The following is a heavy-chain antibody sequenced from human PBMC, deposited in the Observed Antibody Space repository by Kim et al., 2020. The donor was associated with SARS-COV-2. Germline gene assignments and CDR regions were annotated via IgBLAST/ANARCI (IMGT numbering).Heavy chain of an antibody. D-gene: IGHD3-3*01. Sequence: GGSLRLSCADSGFTFSDYYMSWIRQAPGKGLEWVSYISSSSSYTNYADSVKGRFTISRDNAKNSLYLQMNSLRAEDTAVYYCARESERQGTIFGVVMDLYYYYGMDVWGQGTTVTVSS. CDR2: ISSSSSYT. CDR1: GFTFSDYY. CDR3: ARESERQGTIFGVVMDLYYYYGMDV. J-gene: IGHJ6*02. V-gene: IGHV3-11*06.